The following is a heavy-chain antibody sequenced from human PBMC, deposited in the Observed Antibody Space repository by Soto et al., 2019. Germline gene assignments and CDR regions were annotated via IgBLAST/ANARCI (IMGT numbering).Heavy chain of an antibody. V-gene: IGHV3-33*01. CDR1: GFTFSSYG. CDR2: IWYDGSNK. CDR3: ARDLTTEPYYYYYGMDV. D-gene: IGHD3-22*01. J-gene: IGHJ6*02. Sequence: QVQLVESGGGVVQPGRSLRLSCAASGFTFSSYGMHWVRQAPGKGLEWVAVIWYDGSNKYYADSVKGRFTISRDNSKNPLYLQMNSLRAEDTAVYYCARDLTTEPYYYYYGMDVWGQGTTVTVSS.